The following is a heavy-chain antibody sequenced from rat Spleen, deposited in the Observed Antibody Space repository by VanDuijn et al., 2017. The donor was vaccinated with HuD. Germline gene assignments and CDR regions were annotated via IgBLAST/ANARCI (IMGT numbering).Heavy chain of an antibody. CDR2: ILTGGNT. Sequence: QVQLKESGPGLVQPSQTLSLTCTVSGFSLTSYTISWVRQPPGKGLEWIAAILTGGNTYYNPALKSRLSNSRDTSKSHSLLKMYPLQPHNTAPPFCARGCQRFAHRGQGTLVTVSS. D-gene: IGHD3-1*01. J-gene: IGHJ3*01. CDR1: GFSLTSYT. CDR3: ARGCQRFAH. V-gene: IGHV2-6*01.